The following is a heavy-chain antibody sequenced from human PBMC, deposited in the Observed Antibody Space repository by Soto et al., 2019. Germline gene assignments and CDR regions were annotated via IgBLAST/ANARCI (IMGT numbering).Heavy chain of an antibody. J-gene: IGHJ4*02. D-gene: IGHD2-21*01. CDR2: IFYTGTT. CDR1: GGSVSYNSYY. CDR3: ARLVVVAPVANV. Sequence: PSETLSLTCSVSGGSVSYNSYYWGWIRQPPGKGLEWVGGIFYTGTTYYNPSLKDRLSISVDTSKNLFSLNLTSVTAADTAVYFCARLVVVAPVANVWGQGALVTVSS. V-gene: IGHV4-39*01.